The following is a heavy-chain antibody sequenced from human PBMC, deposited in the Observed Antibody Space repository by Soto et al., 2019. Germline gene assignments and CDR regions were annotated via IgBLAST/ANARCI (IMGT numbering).Heavy chain of an antibody. Sequence: QVQLVESGGGVVQPGKSVRLSGAASGFTFSLYGIHWVRQAPGKGLEWVAVIKYEGSHHDYVDSVKGRFTLSRDNSKNIVYLQMNSLRPEATAVYYCAMDLTAAGDNYSYTGLAVWGHGTRVTVSS. V-gene: IGHV3-30*03. CDR3: AMDLTAAGDNYSYTGLAV. J-gene: IGHJ6*02. CDR2: IKYEGSHH. D-gene: IGHD6-13*01. CDR1: GFTFSLYG.